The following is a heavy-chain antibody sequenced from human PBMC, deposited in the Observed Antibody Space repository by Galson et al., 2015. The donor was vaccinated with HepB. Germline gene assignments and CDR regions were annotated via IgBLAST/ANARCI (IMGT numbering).Heavy chain of an antibody. CDR1: GYNFAAYF. CDR2: INPHSGDI. Sequence: SVKVSCKASGYNFAAYFIHWVRQAPGQGLEWMGRINPHSGDIEYAQKFQGRVTMTRATSITTSYMEVHRLSSDDTALYYCARDKYGDYYFDYWGQGTLVTVSS. CDR3: ARDKYGDYYFDY. D-gene: IGHD4-17*01. J-gene: IGHJ4*02. V-gene: IGHV1-2*06.